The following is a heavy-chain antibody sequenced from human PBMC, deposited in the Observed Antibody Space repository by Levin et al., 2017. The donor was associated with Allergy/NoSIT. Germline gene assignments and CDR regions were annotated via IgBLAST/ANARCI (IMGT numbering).Heavy chain of an antibody. J-gene: IGHJ4*02. CDR2: IYYSGST. CDR3: ARYRYCGDNCYSTFDY. D-gene: IGHD2-21*02. Sequence: PGGSLRLSCTVSGGSISNYYWSWIRQPPGKGLEWVGYIYYSGSTNYNPSLRSRVTISVDTSKNQFSLKLSSVTAADTAVYYCARYRYCGDNCYSTFDYWGQGTLVTVSS. V-gene: IGHV4-59*08. CDR1: GGSISNYY.